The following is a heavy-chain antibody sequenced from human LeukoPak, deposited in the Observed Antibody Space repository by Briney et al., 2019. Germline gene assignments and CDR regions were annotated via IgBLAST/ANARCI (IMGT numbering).Heavy chain of an antibody. V-gene: IGHV4-39*01. CDR2: IYYSGST. CDR1: GGSISSSGYY. J-gene: IGHJ5*02. Sequence: SETLSLTCTVSGGSISSSGYYWAWIRQPPGKGLAWIASIYYSGSTYYTPSLKSRVTISVDTSKNQLSLKLSSLTAADTAVYYCARHEYSGSYYGLSWFDPWGQGTLVTVSS. CDR3: ARHEYSGSYYGLSWFDP. D-gene: IGHD1-26*01.